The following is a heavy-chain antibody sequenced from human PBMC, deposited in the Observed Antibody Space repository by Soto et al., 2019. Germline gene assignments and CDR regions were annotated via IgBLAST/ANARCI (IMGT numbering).Heavy chain of an antibody. Sequence: GEAQKISWKGSGYSFTRYWIGWERQMPGKGLEWMGIIYPGDSDTRYSPSFQGQVTISADKSISTAYLQWSSLKASDTAMYYCARVGFDHYYYMDVWGKGTTVTVSS. D-gene: IGHD3-9*01. J-gene: IGHJ6*03. CDR1: GYSFTRYW. V-gene: IGHV5-51*01. CDR2: IYPGDSDT. CDR3: ARVGFDHYYYMDV.